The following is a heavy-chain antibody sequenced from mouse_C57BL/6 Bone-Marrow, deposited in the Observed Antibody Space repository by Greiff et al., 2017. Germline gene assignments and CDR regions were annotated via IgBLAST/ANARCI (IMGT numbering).Heavy chain of an antibody. Sequence: QVQLQHPGAELVKPGASVKMSCKASGYTFTSYWITWVKQSPGQGLEWIGDIYPGSGSTNYNEKFKSKATLTVDTSSSTAYMQLSSLTSEDSAVXYCARGYYYGSSYGYAMDYWGQGTSVTVSS. J-gene: IGHJ4*01. CDR3: ARGYYYGSSYGYAMDY. V-gene: IGHV1-55*01. D-gene: IGHD1-1*01. CDR1: GYTFTSYW. CDR2: IYPGSGST.